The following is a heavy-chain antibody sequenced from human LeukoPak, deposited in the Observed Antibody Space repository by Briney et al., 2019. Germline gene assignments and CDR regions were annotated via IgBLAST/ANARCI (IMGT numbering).Heavy chain of an antibody. CDR2: ISSSGNAI. D-gene: IGHD6-19*01. V-gene: IGHV3-48*03. CDR3: ARGSGWYFS. Sequence: GGSLRLSCAASGFPFSSYEMNWVRQAPGKGLEWVSYISSSGNAIYYADSVEGRFTISRDNAKNSLYLQMNSLRAEDTAVYYCARGSGWYFSWGQGTLVTVSS. CDR1: GFPFSSYE. J-gene: IGHJ5*02.